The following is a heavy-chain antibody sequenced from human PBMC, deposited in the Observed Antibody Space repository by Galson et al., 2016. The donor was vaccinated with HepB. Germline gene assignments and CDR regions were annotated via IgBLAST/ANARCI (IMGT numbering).Heavy chain of an antibody. V-gene: IGHV3-7*01. CDR1: GFTFSSYG. D-gene: IGHD5-24*01. CDR3: ARQSQMARTGVDY. Sequence: SLRLSCAASGFTFSSYGMQWVRQAPGKGLEWVANIKQDGSAIYYVDFVKGRFTISRDNAKTSLFLQMNSLRAEDTAVYYCARQSQMARTGVDYWGQGTLVTVPS. J-gene: IGHJ4*02. CDR2: IKQDGSAI.